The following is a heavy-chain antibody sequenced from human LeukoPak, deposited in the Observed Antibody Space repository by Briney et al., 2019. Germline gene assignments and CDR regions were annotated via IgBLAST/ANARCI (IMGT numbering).Heavy chain of an antibody. J-gene: IGHJ4*02. Sequence: SETLSLTCTVSGGSISSSSYYWGWVRQPPGKGLEWIGSIYYSGSTYYNSSLKSRVTISVDTSKNQVSLKLSSVTAADTAVYYCARLRGYSYGDFDYWGQGTLVTVSP. V-gene: IGHV4-39*01. CDR1: GGSISSSSYY. CDR2: IYYSGST. D-gene: IGHD5-18*01. CDR3: ARLRGYSYGDFDY.